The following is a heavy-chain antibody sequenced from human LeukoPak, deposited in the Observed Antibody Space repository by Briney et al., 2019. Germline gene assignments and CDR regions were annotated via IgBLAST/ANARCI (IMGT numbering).Heavy chain of an antibody. CDR1: GFSFSPYS. D-gene: IGHD1-26*01. J-gene: IGHJ4*02. V-gene: IGHV3-21*04. Sequence: GGSLRLSCAASGFSFSPYSMNWVRQAPGKGLEWVLSISSTNYYIYYADSVKGRFTISRDNAKSSLYLQMNSLRAEDTALYYCAKTLVPSGIYHEDYFDYWGQGTLVTVSS. CDR2: ISSTNYYI. CDR3: AKTLVPSGIYHEDYFDY.